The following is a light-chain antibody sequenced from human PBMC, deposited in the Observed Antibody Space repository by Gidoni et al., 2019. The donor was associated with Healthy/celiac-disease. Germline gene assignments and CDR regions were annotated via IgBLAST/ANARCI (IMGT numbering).Light chain of an antibody. V-gene: IGKV1-9*01. Sequence: DIQLTQSPSFLSASVGDRVPITCRASQGISNYLAWYQQKPGKAPKLLIYGASTLQSGVPSRFSGSGSGTEFTLTISSLQPEDFATYYCQQLNSYPYTFXQXTKLEIK. CDR3: QQLNSYPYT. J-gene: IGKJ2*01. CDR2: GAS. CDR1: QGISNY.